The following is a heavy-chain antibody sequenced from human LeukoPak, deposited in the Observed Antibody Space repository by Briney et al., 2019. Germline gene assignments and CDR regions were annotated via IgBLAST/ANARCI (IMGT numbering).Heavy chain of an antibody. CDR3: AKEIVGAPTPGAY. D-gene: IGHD1-26*01. J-gene: IGHJ4*02. CDR1: GGSITSNW. CDR2: VHKSGST. V-gene: IGHV4-4*02. Sequence: PSETLSLTCGVSGGSITSNWWSWVRQPPGKGLEWIGEVHKSGSTNYYPSLQSRVTISIDKSKNQIALELTSVTAADTAVYYCAKEIVGAPTPGAYWGQGILVTVSS.